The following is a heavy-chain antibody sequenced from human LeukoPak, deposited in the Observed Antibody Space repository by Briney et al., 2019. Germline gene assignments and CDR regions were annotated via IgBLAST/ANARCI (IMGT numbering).Heavy chain of an antibody. D-gene: IGHD3-22*01. Sequence: GGSLRLSCAASGFTLSIYAMSWVRQAPGKGLEWVSAISGRGVTTYYAGSVKGRFTISRDNSKNTLYLQMNSLRAEDTAVYYCAKDQYDSSGYYPEYFHHWGQGTLVTVSS. J-gene: IGHJ1*01. V-gene: IGHV3-23*01. CDR2: ISGRGVTT. CDR1: GFTLSIYA. CDR3: AKDQYDSSGYYPEYFHH.